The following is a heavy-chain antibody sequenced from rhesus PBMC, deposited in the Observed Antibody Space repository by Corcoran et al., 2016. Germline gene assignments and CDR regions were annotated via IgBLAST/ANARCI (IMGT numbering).Heavy chain of an antibody. D-gene: IGHD6S26*01. CDR3: VRDDSSGWSALDC. CDR1: GGSIADSYD. CDR2: IYGLIGST. V-gene: IGHV4S7*01. J-gene: IGHJ4*01. Sequence: QVQLQESGPGLVKPSETLSLTCAGSGGSIADSYDWIWIRQPPGKGLGWIWRIYGLIGSTSFHSSLKSRVSLSRATSKNQFSLKLRSVTAADTALYYCVRDDSSGWSALDCWGQGVLVTVSS.